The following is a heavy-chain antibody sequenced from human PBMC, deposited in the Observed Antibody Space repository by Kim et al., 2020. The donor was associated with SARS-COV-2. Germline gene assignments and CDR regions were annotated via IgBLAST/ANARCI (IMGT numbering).Heavy chain of an antibody. CDR2: ISYDGSNK. J-gene: IGHJ4*02. CDR3: ARAPIQLWYRISQNLNYFDY. V-gene: IGHV3-30*04. Sequence: GGSLRLSCAASGFTFSSYAMHWVRQAPGKGLEWVAVISYDGSNKYYADSVKGRFTISRDNSKNTLYLQMNSLRAEDTAVYYCARAPIQLWYRISQNLNYFDYWGQGTLVTVSS. CDR1: GFTFSSYA. D-gene: IGHD5-18*01.